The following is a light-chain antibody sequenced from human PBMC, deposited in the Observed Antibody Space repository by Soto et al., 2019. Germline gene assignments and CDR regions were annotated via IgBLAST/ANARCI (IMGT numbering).Light chain of an antibody. V-gene: IGKV3-11*01. CDR1: QSVSSY. J-gene: IGKJ1*01. CDR2: DAS. Sequence: EIVLTQSPATLSLSPGERATLSCRASQSVSSYLAWYQQKPGQAPRLLIYDASNRATDIPARFSVRGSGTDFTLTISRLEPEDFAVYYCLQRSGWPSTFGQGTKVEIK. CDR3: LQRSGWPST.